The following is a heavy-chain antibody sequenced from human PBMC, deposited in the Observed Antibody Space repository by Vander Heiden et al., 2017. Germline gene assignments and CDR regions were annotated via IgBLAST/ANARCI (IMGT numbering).Heavy chain of an antibody. V-gene: IGHV4-39*01. CDR2: IYYSGTA. CDR3: ARARDGYLADYFDY. J-gene: IGHJ4*02. Sequence: QRQLQESGPGLVKPAATVPLTCEVSGDSISNNYYYWGWIRQPPGKGLEWIGNIYYSGTAFYNPSLKSRVTISVDTSTNQFSLRLRSVTAADTAVYYCARARDGYLADYFDYWGQGSLVTVSS. D-gene: IGHD5-12*01. CDR1: GDSISNNYYY.